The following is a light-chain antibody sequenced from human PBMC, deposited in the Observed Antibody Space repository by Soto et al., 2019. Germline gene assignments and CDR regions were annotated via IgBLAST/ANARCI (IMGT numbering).Light chain of an antibody. J-gene: IGKJ4*01. CDR3: QQGDYFIT. CDR1: QDIKNY. V-gene: IGKV1-33*01. Sequence: DIQMTKSPSSLSASVGDRVTITCQASQDIKNYLNWYQQKPGKAPKLLIYEASNLETGVPSRFSGSGSGRSFTFTISRMQPEDSATYYCQQGDYFITFGGGTRIEIK. CDR2: EAS.